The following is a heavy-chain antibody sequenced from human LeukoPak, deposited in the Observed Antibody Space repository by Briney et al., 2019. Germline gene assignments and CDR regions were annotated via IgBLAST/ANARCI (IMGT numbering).Heavy chain of an antibody. CDR2: ITHSGST. CDR1: GGSISSSSDY. Sequence: SETLSLTCTVSGGSISSSSDYWDWIRQPPGKGLEWIGEITHSGSTNYNPSLKSRVTISVDTSKNQFSLKLSSVTAADTAVYYCARGLVTHVGLWNYWGQGTLVTVSS. CDR3: ARGLVTHVGLWNY. J-gene: IGHJ4*02. V-gene: IGHV4-39*07. D-gene: IGHD2-21*02.